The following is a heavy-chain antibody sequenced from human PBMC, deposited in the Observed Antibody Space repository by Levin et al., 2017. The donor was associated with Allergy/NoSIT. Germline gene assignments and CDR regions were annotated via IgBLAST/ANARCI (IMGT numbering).Heavy chain of an antibody. V-gene: IGHV1-46*01. J-gene: IGHJ2*01. CDR3: ARVSYDSSGYRRPRYWYFDL. Sequence: GESLKISCKASGYTFTSYYMHWVRQAPGQGLEWMGIINPSGGSTSYAQKFQGRVTMTRDTSTSTVYMELSSLRSEDTAVYYCARVSYDSSGYRRPRYWYFDLWGRGTLVTVSS. CDR1: GYTFTSYY. D-gene: IGHD3-22*01. CDR2: INPSGGST.